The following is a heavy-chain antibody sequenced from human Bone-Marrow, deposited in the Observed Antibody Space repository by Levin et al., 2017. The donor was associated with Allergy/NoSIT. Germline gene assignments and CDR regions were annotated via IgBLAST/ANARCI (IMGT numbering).Heavy chain of an antibody. Sequence: PSETLSLTCAASGFIFSDYGMHWVRQAPGKGLEWVAVIWHDGSGKFYQDSVKGRFTISRDNSNNTLFLQMNSLRVEDTAVYYCARDHHRGTYYFDNWGQGALVTVSS. D-gene: IGHD1/OR15-1a*01. V-gene: IGHV3-33*01. J-gene: IGHJ4*02. CDR1: GFIFSDYG. CDR3: ARDHHRGTYYFDN. CDR2: IWHDGSGK.